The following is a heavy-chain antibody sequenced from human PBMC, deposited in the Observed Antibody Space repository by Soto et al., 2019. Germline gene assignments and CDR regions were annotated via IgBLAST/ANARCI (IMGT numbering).Heavy chain of an antibody. D-gene: IGHD3-22*01. J-gene: IGHJ3*02. CDR2: INAGNGNT. V-gene: IGHV1-3*01. CDR1: GYTFTSYA. Sequence: ASVKVSCKASGYTFTSYAMHWVRQAPGQRLEWMGWINAGNGNTKYSQKFQGRVTITRDTSASTAYMELSSLRSEDTAVYYCARVLYYYDSSGYRADAFDIWGQGTMVTVSS. CDR3: ARVLYYYDSSGYRADAFDI.